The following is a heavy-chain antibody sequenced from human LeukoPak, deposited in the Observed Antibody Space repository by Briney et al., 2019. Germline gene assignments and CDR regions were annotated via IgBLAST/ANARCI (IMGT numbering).Heavy chain of an antibody. J-gene: IGHJ6*03. CDR2: ISSSSSTI. Sequence: GGSLRLSCAASGFTFSSYSMNWVRQAPGKGLEWVSYISSSSSTIYYADSVKGRFTISRDNAKNSLYLQMNSLGAEDTAVYYCAREHHWNSHPNYYYYYYMDVWGKGTTVTVSS. V-gene: IGHV3-48*01. CDR1: GFTFSSYS. CDR3: AREHHWNSHPNYYYYYYMDV. D-gene: IGHD1-7*01.